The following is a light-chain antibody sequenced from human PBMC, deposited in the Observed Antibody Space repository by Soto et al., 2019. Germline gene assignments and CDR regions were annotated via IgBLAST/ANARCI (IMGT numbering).Light chain of an antibody. CDR1: QSVNTN. CDR2: GAS. V-gene: IGKV3-15*01. Sequence: EIVMTQSPATLSVSPGERATFSCRASQSVNTNLAWYQQMPGQAPRLLIYGASTRASGIPARFSGSGSGTDFTLTISRLDPEDFAVYYCHQSGSSPLTFGPGTKV. J-gene: IGKJ3*01. CDR3: HQSGSSPLT.